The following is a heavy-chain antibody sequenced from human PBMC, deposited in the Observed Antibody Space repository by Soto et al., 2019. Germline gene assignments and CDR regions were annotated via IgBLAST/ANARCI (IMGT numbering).Heavy chain of an antibody. V-gene: IGHV3-48*02. CDR2: ISSTSSTI. J-gene: IGHJ4*02. CDR3: ATIKGSHDYDSSGFHSVDY. D-gene: IGHD3-22*01. CDR1: GFTFSSYS. Sequence: PGGSLRLSCAASGFTFSSYSMNWVRQAPGKGLEWLSYISSTSSTIYYADSVEGRFTISRDNAKNSLFLQMNNLRDEDTAFYYCATIKGSHDYDSSGFHSVDYWGQGTLVTVSS.